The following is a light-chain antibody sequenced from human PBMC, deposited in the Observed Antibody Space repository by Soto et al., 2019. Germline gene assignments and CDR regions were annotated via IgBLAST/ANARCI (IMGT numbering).Light chain of an antibody. CDR2: QAS. CDR3: QQYNSYGNAT. Sequence: DIQMTQSPSTLSASVGDRVTITCRASQSLNKWLAWYQQKPAKGPKLLIYQASSLKSGVPSRFSGSGSGTEFDLTISSLQPDDFATYYCQQYNSYGNATFGQGTKVEIK. CDR1: QSLNKW. J-gene: IGKJ1*01. V-gene: IGKV1-5*03.